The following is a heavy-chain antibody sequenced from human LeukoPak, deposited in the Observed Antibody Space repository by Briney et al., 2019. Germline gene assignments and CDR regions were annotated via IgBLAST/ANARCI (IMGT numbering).Heavy chain of an antibody. J-gene: IGHJ3*02. Sequence: PSETLSLTCTVSGGSISSYYWSWIRQPPGKGLEWIGYIYYSGSTNYNRSLKSRVTISVDTSKNQFSLKLSSVTAADTAMYYCARDYYDSSGYDAFDIWGQGTMVTVSS. D-gene: IGHD3-22*01. V-gene: IGHV4-59*01. CDR3: ARDYYDSSGYDAFDI. CDR1: GGSISSYY. CDR2: IYYSGST.